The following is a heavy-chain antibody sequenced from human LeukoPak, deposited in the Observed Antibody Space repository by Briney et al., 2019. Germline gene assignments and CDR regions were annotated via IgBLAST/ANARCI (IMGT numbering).Heavy chain of an antibody. J-gene: IGHJ4*02. Sequence: PGGSLRLSCAVFGLTVSGNYMSWVRQAPRKGLEWVSAIYTDGNTHYAGSVKGRFTISRDSFKNTLYLQMNSLRAEDTAVYYCARDRPYGGVGDFDYWGQGTLVTVSS. CDR2: IYTDGNT. CDR3: ARDRPYGGVGDFDY. D-gene: IGHD3-16*01. V-gene: IGHV3-66*01. CDR1: GLTVSGNY.